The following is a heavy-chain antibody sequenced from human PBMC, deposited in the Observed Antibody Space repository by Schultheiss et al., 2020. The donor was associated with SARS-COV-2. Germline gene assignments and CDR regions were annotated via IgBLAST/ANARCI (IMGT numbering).Heavy chain of an antibody. D-gene: IGHD2-8*01. CDR2: IRSSGRDI. CDR1: GFTFGTYN. J-gene: IGHJ1*01. V-gene: IGHV3-21*01. CDR3: ARVGRDCSHGICYNAEYFQH. Sequence: GESLKISCAASGFTFGTYNMHWVRQAPGKGLEFVASIRSSGRDIYYADSMQGRFTVSRDNANNSLYLQMHSLRAEDTAVYYCARVGRDCSHGICYNAEYFQHWGQGTLVTVSS.